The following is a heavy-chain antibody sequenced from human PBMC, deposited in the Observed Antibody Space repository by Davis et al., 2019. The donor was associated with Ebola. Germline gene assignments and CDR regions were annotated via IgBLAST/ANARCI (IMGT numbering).Heavy chain of an antibody. CDR3: ARGPIATTPSGGDY. CDR2: INHSGST. CDR1: GGSFSGYY. Sequence: PGGSLRLSCAVYGGSFSGYYWSWIRQPPGKGLEWIGEINHSGSTNYNPSLKSRVTISVDTSKNQFSLKLSSVTAADTAVYYCARGPIATTPSGGDYWGQGTLVTVSS. D-gene: IGHD6-13*01. J-gene: IGHJ4*02. V-gene: IGHV4-34*01.